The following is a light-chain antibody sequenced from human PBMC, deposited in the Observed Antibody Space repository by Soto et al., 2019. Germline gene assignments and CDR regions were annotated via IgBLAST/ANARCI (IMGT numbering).Light chain of an antibody. V-gene: IGLV2-14*01. CDR1: GGDVGGYNY. CDR3: CSYTVSGTYV. J-gene: IGLJ1*01. CDR2: AVS. Sequence: QSVLTQPASVSGSPGQSITISCAGTGGDVGGYNYVSWYQQHPGKAPKLMIYAVSNRPSGVSNRFSGSKSGNTATLTISGLQAEDEADYYCCSYTVSGTYVFGTGTKVTVL.